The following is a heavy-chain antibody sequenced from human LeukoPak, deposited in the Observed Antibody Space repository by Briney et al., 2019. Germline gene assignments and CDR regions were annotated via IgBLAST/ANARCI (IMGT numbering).Heavy chain of an antibody. CDR3: AKRYYYGSEPTYGAFDI. CDR2: ISGSGGST. D-gene: IGHD3-10*01. V-gene: IGHV3-23*01. J-gene: IGHJ3*02. Sequence: PGGSLRLSCAASGFTFSSYAMSWVRQAPGKGLEWVSAISGSGGSTYYADSVKGRFTISRDNSKNTLYLQKNSLRAEDTAVYYCAKRYYYGSEPTYGAFDIWGQGTMVTVSS. CDR1: GFTFSSYA.